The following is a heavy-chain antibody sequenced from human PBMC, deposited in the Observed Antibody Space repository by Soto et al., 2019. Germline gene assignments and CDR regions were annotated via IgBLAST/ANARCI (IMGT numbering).Heavy chain of an antibody. V-gene: IGHV1-3*01. Sequence: GASVKVSCKASGYTFTSYAMHWVRQAPGQRLEWMGWINAGNGNTKYSQKFQGRVTITRDTSASTAYMELSSLRSEDTAVYYCARDFRYNAFSDYWGQGTLVTVSS. D-gene: IGHD1-20*01. CDR2: INAGNGNT. J-gene: IGHJ4*02. CDR1: GYTFTSYA. CDR3: ARDFRYNAFSDY.